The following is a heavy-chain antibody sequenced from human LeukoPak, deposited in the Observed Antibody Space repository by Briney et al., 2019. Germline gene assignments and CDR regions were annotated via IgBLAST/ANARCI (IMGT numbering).Heavy chain of an antibody. CDR1: GGSISSGGYY. CDR2: IYYSGST. V-gene: IGHV4-31*03. CDR3: ARLSRFSGYEGY. J-gene: IGHJ4*02. Sequence: SETLSLTCTVSGGSISSGGYYWSWIRQHPGKGLEWIGYIYYSGSTYYNPSLKSRVTISVDTSKNQSSLKLSSVTAADTAVYYCARLSRFSGYEGYWGQGTLVTVSS. D-gene: IGHD5-12*01.